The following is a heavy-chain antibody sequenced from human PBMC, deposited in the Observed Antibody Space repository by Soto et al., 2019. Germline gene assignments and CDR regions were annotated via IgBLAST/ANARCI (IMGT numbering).Heavy chain of an antibody. D-gene: IGHD4-4*01. CDR2: ITPNAGTR. Sequence: QVQLVQSGAEVKKPGASVKVSCKASGYTFNAYYLHWVRQAPGQGLEWMGWITPNAGTRNYAQKFQGRVTLTRDTSINTAFMELSRLRYDDTAVYYCARSDMTTLSNFGYWGQVNLVAVPS. CDR1: GYTFNAYY. V-gene: IGHV1-2*02. CDR3: ARSDMTTLSNFGY. J-gene: IGHJ4*02.